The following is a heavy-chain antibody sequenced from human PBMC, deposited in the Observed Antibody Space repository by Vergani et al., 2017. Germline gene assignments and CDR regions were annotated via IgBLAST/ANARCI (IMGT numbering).Heavy chain of an antibody. CDR2: VSGSSATP. CDR3: ARDTRSRVVPAAIRAFDI. Sequence: EVQLLESGGGLVQPGGSLRLSCEASGFSFPGYAMSWVRQAPGKGLEWVSSVSGSSATPYYADSVKGRFIISRDNSKNTLHLQMNSLRAEDTAVYYCARDTRSRVVPAAIRAFDIWGQGTMVTVSS. D-gene: IGHD2-2*02. J-gene: IGHJ3*02. V-gene: IGHV3-23*01. CDR1: GFSFPGYA.